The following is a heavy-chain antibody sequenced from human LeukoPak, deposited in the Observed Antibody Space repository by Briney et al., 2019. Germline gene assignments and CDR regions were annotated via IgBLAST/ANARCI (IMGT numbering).Heavy chain of an antibody. CDR2: ISNSGGST. CDR3: AKDRPHFDD. Sequence: PGGSLRLSCAAARFTFRNYAMSWVRQAQGKGLEWVSAISNSGGSTYYADSVKGRFSISRDNTKNTLYLQMNSLRAEDTAVYYCAKDRPHFDDWGQGTLVTVSS. J-gene: IGHJ4*02. V-gene: IGHV3-23*01. CDR1: RFTFRNYA.